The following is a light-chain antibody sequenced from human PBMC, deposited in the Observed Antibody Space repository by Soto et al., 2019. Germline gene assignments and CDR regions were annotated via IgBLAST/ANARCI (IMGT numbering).Light chain of an antibody. J-gene: IGKJ1*01. CDR2: GAS. CDR3: QQYNNRPPGT. V-gene: IGKV3-15*01. CDR1: QSVSSN. Sequence: EIVMTQSPATLSVSPGERATLSCRASQSVSSNLAWYQQKPGQAPRLLIYGASTRATDIPARFSGSGSGTEFTLTISSLQSEDFAVYYCQQYNNRPPGTFGQGTKVEIK.